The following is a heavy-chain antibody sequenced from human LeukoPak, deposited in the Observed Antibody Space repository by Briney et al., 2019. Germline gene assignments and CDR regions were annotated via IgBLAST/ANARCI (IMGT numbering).Heavy chain of an antibody. Sequence: GGSLRLSCAASGFTVNTNHMHWVRQAPGKGLEWVSSISSSSSYIYYADSVKGRFTISRDNAKNSLYLQMNSLRAEDTAVYYCARDGYSSGWGPENENYFDYWGQGTLVTVSS. CDR2: ISSSSSYI. CDR3: ARDGYSSGWGPENENYFDY. D-gene: IGHD6-25*01. V-gene: IGHV3-21*01. J-gene: IGHJ4*02. CDR1: GFTVNTNH.